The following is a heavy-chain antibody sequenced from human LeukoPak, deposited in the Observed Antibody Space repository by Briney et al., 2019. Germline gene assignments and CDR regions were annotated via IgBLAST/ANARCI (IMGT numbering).Heavy chain of an antibody. J-gene: IGHJ4*02. CDR3: ARGRGVRGVFYDY. CDR1: GGSFSGYY. D-gene: IGHD3-10*01. Sequence: SETLSLTCAVYGGSFSGYYWSWIRQPPGKGLEWIGEINHSGSTNYNPSLKSRVTISVDTSKNQFSLKLSSVTAADTAVYYCARGRGVRGVFYDYWGQGTLVTVSS. CDR2: INHSGST. V-gene: IGHV4-34*01.